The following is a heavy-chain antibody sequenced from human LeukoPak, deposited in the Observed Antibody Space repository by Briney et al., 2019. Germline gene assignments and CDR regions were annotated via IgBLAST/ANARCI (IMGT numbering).Heavy chain of an antibody. CDR1: GYTFTSYD. CDR2: MNPNSGYT. D-gene: IGHD1-26*01. CDR3: ARGRRGIRTLGY. J-gene: IGHJ4*02. V-gene: IGHV1-8*01. Sequence: GASVKVSCKASGYTFTSYDINWVRQATGQGLEWMGWMNPNSGYTGYAQKFQGRVTMTRNTSISTAYMELSSLRSEDTAVYYCARGRRGIRTLGYWGQGTLVTVSS.